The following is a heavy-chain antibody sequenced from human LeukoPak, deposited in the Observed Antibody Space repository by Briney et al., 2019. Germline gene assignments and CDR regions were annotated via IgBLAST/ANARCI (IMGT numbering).Heavy chain of an antibody. CDR2: IIPIFGTA. J-gene: IGHJ5*02. CDR1: GGTFSSYA. CDR3: AREFTGTTSDYWFDP. D-gene: IGHD1-7*01. Sequence: SVKVSCKASGGTFSSYAISWVRQAPGQGLEWMGGIIPIFGTANYAQKFQGRVTITTDESTSTAYMELSSLRSEDTAVYYCAREFTGTTSDYWFDPWGQGTLVTVSS. V-gene: IGHV1-69*05.